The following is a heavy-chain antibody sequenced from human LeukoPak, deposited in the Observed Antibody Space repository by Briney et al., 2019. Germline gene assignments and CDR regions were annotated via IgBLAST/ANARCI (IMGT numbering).Heavy chain of an antibody. J-gene: IGHJ5*02. Sequence: PSETLSLTCTVSDGSISSYYWSWIRQPPGKGLEWIGYIYYSGSTNYNPSLKSRVTISVDTSKNQFSLELSSVTAADTAVYYCARESWYYDSSGYLYNWFDPWGQGTLVTVSS. CDR1: DGSISSYY. CDR3: ARESWYYDSSGYLYNWFDP. D-gene: IGHD3-22*01. V-gene: IGHV4-59*01. CDR2: IYYSGST.